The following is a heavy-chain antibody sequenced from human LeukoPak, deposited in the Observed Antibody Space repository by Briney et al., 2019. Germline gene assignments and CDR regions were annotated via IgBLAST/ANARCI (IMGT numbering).Heavy chain of an antibody. CDR2: ISSSSSTI. V-gene: IGHV3-48*04. CDR3: ARDLNQWLVTPLFDY. Sequence: PGGSLRLSCAASGVTFSSYWMSWVRQAPGKGVEWVSYISSSSSTIYYADSVKGRFTISRDNAKNSLYLQMNSLRAEDTAVYYCARDLNQWLVTPLFDYWGQGTLVTVSS. D-gene: IGHD6-19*01. J-gene: IGHJ4*02. CDR1: GVTFSSYW.